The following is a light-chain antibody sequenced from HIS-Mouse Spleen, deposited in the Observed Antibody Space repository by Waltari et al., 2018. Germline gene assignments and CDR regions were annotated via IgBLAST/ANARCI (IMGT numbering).Light chain of an antibody. CDR2: DEA. J-gene: IGKJ3*01. Sequence: SSMASQSVSSYLACNQQKPGQAPRLLIYDEANSATCIPARFSGSGSGTDFTLTISSLEPEDFAVYYCQQRSNWPLFTFGPGTKVDIK. V-gene: IGKV3-11*01. CDR3: QQRSNWPLFT. CDR1: QSVSSY.